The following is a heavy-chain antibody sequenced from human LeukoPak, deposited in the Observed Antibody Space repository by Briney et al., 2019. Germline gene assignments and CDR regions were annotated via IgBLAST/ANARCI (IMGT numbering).Heavy chain of an antibody. CDR3: AIHPTLNY. Sequence: PGGSLRLSCAASGFTFSTYWMTWVRQAPGKGPEWVANIKEDGSATYYVDSVKGRFTISRDNAKNTLYLQMNSLRAEDTAVYYCAIHPTLNYWGQGALVTVSS. CDR1: GFTFSTYW. D-gene: IGHD4-11*01. J-gene: IGHJ4*02. V-gene: IGHV3-7*02. CDR2: IKEDGSAT.